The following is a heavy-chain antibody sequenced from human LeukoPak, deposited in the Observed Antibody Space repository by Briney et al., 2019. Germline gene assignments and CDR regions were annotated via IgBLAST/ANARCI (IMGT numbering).Heavy chain of an antibody. CDR2: INHSGST. J-gene: IGHJ5*02. Sequence: PSETLSLTCAVYGGSFSGYYWSWIRQPPGKGLEWIGEINHSGSTNYNPSLKSRVTISVDTSKNQFSLKLSSVTAADTAVYYCASLRKRSFDPWGQGTLVTVSS. CDR1: GGSFSGYY. V-gene: IGHV4-34*01. CDR3: ASLRKRSFDP. D-gene: IGHD3-16*01.